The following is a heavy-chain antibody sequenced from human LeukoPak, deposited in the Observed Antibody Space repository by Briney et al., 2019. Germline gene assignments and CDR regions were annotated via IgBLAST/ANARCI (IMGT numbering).Heavy chain of an antibody. D-gene: IGHD3-22*01. Sequence: SQTLSLTCAISGDSVSSNSAAWNWIRQSPSRGLEWLGRTYYRSKWYNDYAVSVKSRITINPDTSKNQFSLQLNSVTPEDTAVYYCARDHHWEWVYDSSHDAFDIWGQGTMVTVSS. V-gene: IGHV6-1*01. CDR3: ARDHHWEWVYDSSHDAFDI. CDR2: TYYRSKWYN. CDR1: GDSVSSNSAA. J-gene: IGHJ3*02.